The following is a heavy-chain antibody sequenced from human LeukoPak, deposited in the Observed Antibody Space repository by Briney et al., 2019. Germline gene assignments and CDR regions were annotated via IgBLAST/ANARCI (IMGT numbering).Heavy chain of an antibody. D-gene: IGHD3-9*01. Sequence: PSETLSLTCAVYGGSFSGYYWSWIRQPPGKGLEWIGEINHSGSTNYNPSLKSRVTISVDTSKNQFSLKLSSVTAADTAVYYCARFNVLRYFDWLPPNDAFDIWGQGTMVTVSS. CDR3: ARFNVLRYFDWLPPNDAFDI. CDR1: GGSFSGYY. V-gene: IGHV4-34*01. J-gene: IGHJ3*02. CDR2: INHSGST.